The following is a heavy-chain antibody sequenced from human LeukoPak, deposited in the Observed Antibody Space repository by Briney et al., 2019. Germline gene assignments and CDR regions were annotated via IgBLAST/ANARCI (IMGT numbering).Heavy chain of an antibody. CDR3: ARDPIVATTGFDY. J-gene: IGHJ4*02. V-gene: IGHV4-34*09. D-gene: IGHD5-12*01. CDR2: IYYSGST. Sequence: PSETLSLTCAVYGGSFSGYYWSWIRQPPGKGLEWIGYIYYSGSTYYNPSLKSRVTISVDTSKNQFSLKLSSVTAADTAVYYCARDPIVATTGFDYWGQGTLVTVSS. CDR1: GGSFSGYY.